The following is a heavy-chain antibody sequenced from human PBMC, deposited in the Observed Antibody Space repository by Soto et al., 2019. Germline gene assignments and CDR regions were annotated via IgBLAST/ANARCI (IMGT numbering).Heavy chain of an antibody. V-gene: IGHV3-23*01. CDR2: ISGSGGST. CDR3: AKSYYGSGSYYDY. J-gene: IGHJ4*02. CDR1: GFTFSSYA. D-gene: IGHD3-10*01. Sequence: LRLSCAASGFTFSSYAMSWVRQAPGKGLEWVSAISGSGGSTYYADSVKGRFTISRDNSKNTLYLQMNSLRAEDTAVYYCAKSYYGSGSYYDYWGQGTLVTVSS.